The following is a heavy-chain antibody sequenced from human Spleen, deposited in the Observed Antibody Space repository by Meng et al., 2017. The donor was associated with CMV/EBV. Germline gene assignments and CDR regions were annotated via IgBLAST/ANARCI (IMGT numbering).Heavy chain of an antibody. CDR2: IYSSGGT. D-gene: IGHD1-7*01. Sequence: SETLSLTCGVSGGSISSGNYYWGWIRQPPGKGLEWIASIYSSGGTYYNPSLNSRVTISVDTSKNQFSLKLSSVTAADTAVYYCASGITGTPGVGYFDYWGQGTLVTVSS. CDR3: ASGITGTPGVGYFDY. J-gene: IGHJ4*02. CDR1: GGSISSGNYY. V-gene: IGHV4-39*07.